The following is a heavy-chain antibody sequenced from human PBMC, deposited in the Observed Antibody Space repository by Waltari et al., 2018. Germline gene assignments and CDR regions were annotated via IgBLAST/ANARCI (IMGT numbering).Heavy chain of an antibody. CDR1: GFTVSSNY. CDR2: IYTGGST. Sequence: EVQLVESGGGLIQPGGSLRLSCAASGFTVSSNYMSWVRQAPGKGLEWVSVIYTGGSTYYADSVKVRFTISRDNSKNTLYLQMNSLRAEDTAVYYCARDVTGDDAFDIWDQGTMVTVSS. J-gene: IGHJ3*02. CDR3: ARDVTGDDAFDI. D-gene: IGHD7-27*01. V-gene: IGHV3-53*01.